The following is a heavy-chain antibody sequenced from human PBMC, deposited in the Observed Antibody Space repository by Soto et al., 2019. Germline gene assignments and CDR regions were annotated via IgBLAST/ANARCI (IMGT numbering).Heavy chain of an antibody. Sequence: GASVKVSCKASGYAYTSYGISWVRQAPGQGLEWMGWISAYNGNTNYAQKLQGRVTMTTDTSTSTAYMELRSLRSDDTAVYYCARDQVYWATSMDGYWGQGTLVTVSS. CDR3: ARDQVYWATSMDGY. D-gene: IGHD2-8*02. V-gene: IGHV1-18*01. CDR2: ISAYNGNT. J-gene: IGHJ4*02. CDR1: GYAYTSYG.